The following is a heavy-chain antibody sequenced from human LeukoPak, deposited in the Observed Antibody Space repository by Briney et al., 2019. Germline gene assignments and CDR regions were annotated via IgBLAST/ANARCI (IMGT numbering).Heavy chain of an antibody. CDR3: ARLAGYSGSYSYYFDY. D-gene: IGHD1-26*01. Sequence: GGSLRLSCAASGFTFINAWISWVRQAPGKGLEWVANIKQDGSEKYYVDSVKGRFTISRDNAKNSLYLQMSSLRAEDTAVYYCARLAGYSGSYSYYFDYWGQGTLVTVSS. CDR1: GFTFINAW. CDR2: IKQDGSEK. V-gene: IGHV3-7*01. J-gene: IGHJ4*02.